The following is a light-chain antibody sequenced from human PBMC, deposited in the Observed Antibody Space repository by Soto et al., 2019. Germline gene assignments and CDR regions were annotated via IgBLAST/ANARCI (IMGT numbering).Light chain of an antibody. J-gene: IGLJ1*01. Sequence: QSVLTQPASVSGSPGQSIIISCTGTSSDVGGYNYASWYQQHPGKAPKLMIYEVSNRPSGVSNRFSGSKSGNTASLTISGLQAEDEADYYCSSYTSSSTRVFGTGTKLTVL. CDR1: SSDVGGYNY. V-gene: IGLV2-14*01. CDR2: EVS. CDR3: SSYTSSSTRV.